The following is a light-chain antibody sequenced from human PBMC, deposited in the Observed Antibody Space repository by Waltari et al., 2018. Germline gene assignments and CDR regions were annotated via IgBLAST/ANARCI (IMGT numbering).Light chain of an antibody. Sequence: QSALPPPASVSGSPGQSTTISCSGTSNDIGSYNYTSWYQQHPGRAPKLMIYDVSDRPSGLSDRFSGSKSGNTASLSISGLQAEDEADYYCSSYTSSGTLVFGGGTKLTVL. CDR1: SNDIGSYNY. V-gene: IGLV2-14*03. J-gene: IGLJ2*01. CDR2: DVS. CDR3: SSYTSSGTLV.